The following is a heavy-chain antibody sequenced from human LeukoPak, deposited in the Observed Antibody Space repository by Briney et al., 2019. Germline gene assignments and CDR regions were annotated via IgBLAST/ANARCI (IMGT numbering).Heavy chain of an antibody. V-gene: IGHV1-8*01. CDR3: ARGVGLTYYYDSSGYPAATHFDY. CDR2: MNPNSGNT. J-gene: IGHJ4*02. D-gene: IGHD3-22*01. CDR1: GYTFTSYD. Sequence: GASVKVSCKASGYTFTSYDINWVRQATGQGLEGMGWMNPNSGNTGYAQKSQGRVTMTRNTSISTAYMELSSLRSEDTAVYYCARGVGLTYYYDSSGYPAATHFDYWGQGTLVTVSS.